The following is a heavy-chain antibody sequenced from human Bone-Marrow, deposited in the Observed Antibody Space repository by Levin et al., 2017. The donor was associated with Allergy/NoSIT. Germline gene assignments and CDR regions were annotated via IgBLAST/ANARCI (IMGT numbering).Heavy chain of an antibody. CDR3: AKEGYGDYVLDS. CDR1: GFNFSTFG. CDR2: ISYDGSNK. Sequence: GGSLRLSCAASGFNFSTFGMHWVRQAPGKGLEWVAVISYDGSNKYYVDSVKGRFTISRDNSKNTLFLQMNSLRAEDTAVYYCAKEGYGDYVLDSWGQGTLLTV. D-gene: IGHD4-17*01. J-gene: IGHJ4*02. V-gene: IGHV3-30*18.